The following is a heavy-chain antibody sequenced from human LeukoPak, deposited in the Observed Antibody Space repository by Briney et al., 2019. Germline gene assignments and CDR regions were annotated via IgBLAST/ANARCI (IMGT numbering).Heavy chain of an antibody. Sequence: SETLSLTCTVSGGSISSYYWSWIRQPPGKGLEWIGYIYYSGSTNYNPSLKSRVTISVDTSKNQFSLKLSSVTAADTAVYYCARNLIDSSGWPPWYYGMGVWGQGTTVTVSS. D-gene: IGHD6-19*01. V-gene: IGHV4-59*01. J-gene: IGHJ6*02. CDR2: IYYSGST. CDR3: ARNLIDSSGWPPWYYGMGV. CDR1: GGSISSYY.